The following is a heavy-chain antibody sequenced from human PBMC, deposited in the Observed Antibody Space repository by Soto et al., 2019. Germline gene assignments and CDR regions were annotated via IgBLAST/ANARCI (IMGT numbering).Heavy chain of an antibody. V-gene: IGHV4-59*01. CDR1: GGSISSYY. CDR3: AFSRDRYNLDYNSMDV. J-gene: IGHJ6*02. D-gene: IGHD5-12*01. CDR2: IYYSWST. Sequence: QVQLQESGPGLVKPSETLSLTCTVSGGSISSYYWSWIRQPPGKGLEWIGYIYYSWSTNYNPSLKSRVTITVDTSKNQFSLKLSSVTAADTAVYYCAFSRDRYNLDYNSMDVWGQGTTVTVSS.